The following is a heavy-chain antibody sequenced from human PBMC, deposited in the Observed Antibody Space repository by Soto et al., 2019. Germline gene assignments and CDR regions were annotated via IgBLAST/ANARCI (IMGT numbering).Heavy chain of an antibody. J-gene: IGHJ5*02. CDR2: IYYSGST. CDR3: ARVGGYGSGSYYNADWFDP. Sequence: PSETLSLTCTVSGGSMSSHYWSWIRQPPGKGLEWIGYIYYSGSTNYNPSLKSRVTISVDTSKSQFSLKLSSVTAADTAVYYCARVGGYGSGSYYNADWFDPWGQGTLVTVSS. D-gene: IGHD3-10*01. V-gene: IGHV4-59*11. CDR1: GGSMSSHY.